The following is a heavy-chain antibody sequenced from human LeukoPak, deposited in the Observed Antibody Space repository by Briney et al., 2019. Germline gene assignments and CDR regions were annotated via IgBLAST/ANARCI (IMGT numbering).Heavy chain of an antibody. J-gene: IGHJ4*02. V-gene: IGHV3-7*01. CDR3: ARDRRTYYDFWSGYVFDY. CDR2: IKQDGSEK. D-gene: IGHD3-3*01. CDR1: GFTFSSYW. Sequence: QTGGSLRLSCAASGFTFSSYWMSWVRQAPGKGLEWVANIKQDGSEKYYVDSVKGRFTISRDNAKNSLYLQMNSLRAEDTAVYYCARDRRTYYDFWSGYVFDYWGQGTLVTVSS.